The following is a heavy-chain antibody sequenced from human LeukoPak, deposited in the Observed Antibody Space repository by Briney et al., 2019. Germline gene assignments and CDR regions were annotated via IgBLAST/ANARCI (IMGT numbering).Heavy chain of an antibody. Sequence: GGSLRFSCAASGFSFSSYALSWVRQAPGKGLEWVSSISARRGSTYYADSVKGRFTLSRDYSKNTLYLQMNSLRAEDTAVYYCAKDPNGDYIGAFDIWGQGTMVTVSS. CDR2: ISARRGST. CDR1: GFSFSSYA. J-gene: IGHJ3*02. V-gene: IGHV3-23*01. D-gene: IGHD4-17*01. CDR3: AKDPNGDYIGAFDI.